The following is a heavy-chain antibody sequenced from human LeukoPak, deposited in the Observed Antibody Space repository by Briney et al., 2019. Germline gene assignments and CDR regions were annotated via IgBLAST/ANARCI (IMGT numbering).Heavy chain of an antibody. CDR1: GFTFSSYW. Sequence: GGSLRLSCAASGFTFSSYWMSWVRQAPGKGLEWVANIKQDGSEKYYVDSVKGRFTISRDNAKNSLYLQMNSLRAEDTAVYYCARTTTYYYDSSGYYWSYYFDYWGQGTLVTVSS. J-gene: IGHJ4*02. CDR3: ARTTTYYYDSSGYYWSYYFDY. CDR2: IKQDGSEK. V-gene: IGHV3-7*04. D-gene: IGHD3-22*01.